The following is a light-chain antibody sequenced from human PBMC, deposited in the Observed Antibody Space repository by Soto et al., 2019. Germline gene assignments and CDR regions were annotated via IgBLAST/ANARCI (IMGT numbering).Light chain of an antibody. CDR2: EVS. V-gene: IGLV2-14*01. J-gene: IGLJ1*01. CDR1: SSDVGGYNY. CDR3: RSYRSSSTLV. Sequence: QSALTQPASVSGSPGQSITISCTGTSSDVGGYNYVSWYQQHPGKAPKLMIYEVSNRPSGVSNRFSGSKSGNTASLTISGLQAEDEADYYCRSYRSSSTLVFGTGTKVTVL.